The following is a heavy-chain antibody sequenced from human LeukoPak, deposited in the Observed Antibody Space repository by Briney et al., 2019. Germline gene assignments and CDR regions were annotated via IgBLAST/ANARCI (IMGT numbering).Heavy chain of an antibody. CDR3: ARVRFGATTRDYYYYMDV. V-gene: IGHV4-61*02. D-gene: IGHD3-16*01. CDR1: GGSISSGSYY. Sequence: LRLSCAVSGGSISSGSYYWSWIRQPAGKGLEWIGRIYTSGSTNYNPSLKSRVTISVDTSKNQFSLKLSSVTAADTAVYYCARVRFGATTRDYYYYMDVWGKGTTVTVSS. J-gene: IGHJ6*03. CDR2: IYTSGST.